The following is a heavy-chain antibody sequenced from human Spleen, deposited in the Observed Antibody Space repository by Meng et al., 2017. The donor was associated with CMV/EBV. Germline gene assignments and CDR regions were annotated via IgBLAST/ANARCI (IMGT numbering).Heavy chain of an antibody. D-gene: IGHD1-7*01. CDR2: IIPILGIA. CDR1: GGTFSSYT. Sequence: SVKVSCKASGGTFSSYTISWVRQAPGQGLEWMGRIIPILGIANYAQKFQGRVTMTTDTSTSTAYMEVRSLTSDDTAMYYCARGSWNYDFRGRGTLVTVSS. CDR3: ARGSWNYDF. J-gene: IGHJ4*02. V-gene: IGHV1-69*02.